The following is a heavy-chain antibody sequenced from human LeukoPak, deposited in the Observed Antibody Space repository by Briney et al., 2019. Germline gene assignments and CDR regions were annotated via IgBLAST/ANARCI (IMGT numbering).Heavy chain of an antibody. V-gene: IGHV4-59*08. D-gene: IGHD2-2*01. CDR2: IYYSGST. CDR1: GGSISSYY. J-gene: IGHJ3*02. CDR3: ARHRRRDFSNQDAFDI. Sequence: SETLSLTCTVSGGSISSYYWSWIRQPPGKGLEWIGYIYYSGSTNYNPSLKSRVTISVDTSKNQFSLKLSSVTAADTAVYYCARHRRRDFSNQDAFDIWGQGTMVTVSS.